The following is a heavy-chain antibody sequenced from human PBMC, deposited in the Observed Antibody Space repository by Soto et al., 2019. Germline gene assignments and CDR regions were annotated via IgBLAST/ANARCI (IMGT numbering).Heavy chain of an antibody. Sequence: EVQLLESGGGLVQPGGSLRLSCAASGFTFSSYAMSWVRQAPGKGLEWVSVISGSGDSTYYADSVRGRFTISRDNSKNTLYLQLNSLRAEDTAVYYCAKDRGGAAAGPTKFSGMDVWGQGNRVTVSS. D-gene: IGHD6-13*01. CDR1: GFTFSSYA. CDR2: ISGSGDST. CDR3: AKDRGGAAAGPTKFSGMDV. J-gene: IGHJ6*02. V-gene: IGHV3-23*01.